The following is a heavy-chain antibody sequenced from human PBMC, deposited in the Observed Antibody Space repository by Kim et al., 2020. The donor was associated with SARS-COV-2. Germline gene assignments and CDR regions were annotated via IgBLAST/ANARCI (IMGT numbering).Heavy chain of an antibody. D-gene: IGHD1-20*01. J-gene: IGHJ3*02. V-gene: IGHV1-69*13. CDR1: GGTFSSYA. Sequence: SVKVSCKASGGTFSSYAISWVRQAPGQGLEWMGGIIPIFGTANYAQKFQGRVTITADESTSTAYMELSSLRSEDTAVYYCARAITPHLLTDAFDIWGQGTMVTVSS. CDR3: ARAITPHLLTDAFDI. CDR2: IIPIFGTA.